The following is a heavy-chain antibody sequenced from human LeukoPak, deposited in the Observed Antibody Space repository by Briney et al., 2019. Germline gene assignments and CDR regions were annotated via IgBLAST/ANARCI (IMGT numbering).Heavy chain of an antibody. CDR3: ARDRGYCSGGSCYLNWFDP. Sequence: GGSLRLSCAASGFTFSSYWMHWVRQAPGKGLVWVSHINTDGSSRSHADSVKGRFTISRDNAKNTLYLQMYSLRAEDTAVYYCARDRGYCSGGSCYLNWFDPWGQGTLVTVSS. V-gene: IGHV3-74*01. CDR1: GFTFSSYW. CDR2: INTDGSSR. D-gene: IGHD2-15*01. J-gene: IGHJ5*02.